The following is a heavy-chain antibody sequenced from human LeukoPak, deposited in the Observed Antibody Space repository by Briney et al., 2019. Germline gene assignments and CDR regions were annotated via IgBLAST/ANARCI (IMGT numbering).Heavy chain of an antibody. J-gene: IGHJ4*02. D-gene: IGHD5-18*01. V-gene: IGHV3-7*01. Sequence: GGSLRLSCAASGFTFSSYWMGWVRQAPGKGLEWVANLKQDGSEKYYVDSVKGRFTISRDNAKNSLYLQMNSLRAEDTAVFYCARVLLFRGNSYAGPFDYWGQGTLVTVSS. CDR2: LKQDGSEK. CDR1: GFTFSSYW. CDR3: ARVLLFRGNSYAGPFDY.